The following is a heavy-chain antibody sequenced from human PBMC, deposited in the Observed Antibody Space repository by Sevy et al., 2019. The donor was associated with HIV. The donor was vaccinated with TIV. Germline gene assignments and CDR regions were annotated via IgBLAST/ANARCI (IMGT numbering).Heavy chain of an antibody. CDR3: ARESGSGWYIDH. CDR2: ILSVGNIK. D-gene: IGHD6-19*01. CDR1: GFTFSSYG. J-gene: IGHJ4*02. Sequence: GGSLRLSCAASGFTFSSYGLHWVRQAPGRGLEWVAGILSVGNIKYYIDSMKGRFTISRDASKTTMYLQMNSLRAEDTAVYYCARESGSGWYIDHWGQGALVTVSS. V-gene: IGHV3-33*01.